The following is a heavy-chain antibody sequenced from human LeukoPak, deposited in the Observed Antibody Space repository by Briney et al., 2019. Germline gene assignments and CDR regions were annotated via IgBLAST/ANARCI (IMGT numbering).Heavy chain of an antibody. D-gene: IGHD2-2*01. CDR1: GYSFTSYW. CDR2: IYPGDSDT. Sequence: PGESLKISCKGSGYSFTSYWISWVRQMPGKGLEWMGIIYPGDSDTRYTSSFQGQVTMSADKSINTAYLQWSSLKASDTAMYYCARRQGCSSTSCPPDYWGQGTLVTVSP. V-gene: IGHV5-51*01. J-gene: IGHJ4*02. CDR3: ARRQGCSSTSCPPDY.